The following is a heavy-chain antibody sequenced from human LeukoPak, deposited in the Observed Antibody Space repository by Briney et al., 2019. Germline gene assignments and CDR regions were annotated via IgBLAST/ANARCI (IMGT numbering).Heavy chain of an antibody. CDR2: IYTSGST. CDR3: ARAVWDCSGGSCYSGYDY. CDR1: GGSIRSYY. J-gene: IGHJ4*02. Sequence: SETLSLTCTGSGGSIRSYYWSWIRQPAWKGLEWIVRIYTSGSTNYNPSLKSRVTISVDKSKNQFSLKLSSVTAADTAVYYCARAVWDCSGGSCYSGYDYWGQGTLVTVSS. V-gene: IGHV4-4*07. D-gene: IGHD2-15*01.